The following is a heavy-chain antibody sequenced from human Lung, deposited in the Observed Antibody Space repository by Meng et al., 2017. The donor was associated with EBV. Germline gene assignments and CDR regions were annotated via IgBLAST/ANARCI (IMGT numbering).Heavy chain of an antibody. CDR3: ARVGAYCGGDCYHPR. D-gene: IGHD2-21*02. CDR1: GGSLRSRNW. CDR2: IYHSGST. V-gene: IGHV4-4*02. J-gene: IGHJ4*02. Sequence: GRLQGSGPGRVKPAGTLSLTCAVSGGSLRSRNWWSWVRQPPGKGLEWIGEIYHSGSTNYNPSLKSRVTISVDESKNQFSLRLSSVTAADTAVYYCARVGAYCGGDCYHPRWGQGTLVTVSS.